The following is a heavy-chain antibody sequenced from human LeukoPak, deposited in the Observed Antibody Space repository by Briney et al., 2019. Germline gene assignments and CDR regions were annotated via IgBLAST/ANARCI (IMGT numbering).Heavy chain of an antibody. J-gene: IGHJ4*02. CDR1: GYTFAGYY. CDR2: INPNSGGT. D-gene: IGHD6-6*01. V-gene: IGHV1-2*02. CDR3: ARSPTPLSSNSSPFDY. Sequence: GASVKVSCKTSGYTFAGYYVHWVRQAPGQGLEWMGWINPNSGGTNYAQKFQGRVTMTRDTPIRTAYMELSRLRSDDTAVYYCARSPTPLSSNSSPFDYWGRGTLATVSS.